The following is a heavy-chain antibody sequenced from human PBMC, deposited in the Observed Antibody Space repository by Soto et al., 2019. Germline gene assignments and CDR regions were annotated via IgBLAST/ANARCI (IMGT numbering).Heavy chain of an antibody. CDR1: GFTFDDYA. CDR3: PKGGPDGFCSVGRCYFDY. CDR2: ISWNSNII. J-gene: IGHJ4*02. D-gene: IGHD2-15*01. V-gene: IGHV3-9*01. Sequence: EVQLVESGGGLVQPGRSLRLSCAASGFTFDDYAMHWVRRVPGKGLEWVSSISWNSNIIGYADSVKGRFTISRDNAKNSLYLQMNSLRPEDTALYYCPKGGPDGFCSVGRCYFDYWGQGTLVTVS.